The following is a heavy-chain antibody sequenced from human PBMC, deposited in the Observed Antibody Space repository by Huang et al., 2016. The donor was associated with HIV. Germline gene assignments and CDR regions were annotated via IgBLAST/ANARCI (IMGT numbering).Heavy chain of an antibody. CDR1: GYTFTSYA. Sequence: QVQLVQSGAEVKKTGASVKVSCEASGYTFTSYAMHWVRQAPGQRLEWMGWINVGNGNTKYSQKFQGRVTITRDTSASTAYMELSSLRSEDTAVYYCARFRGDYWGQGTLVTVSS. D-gene: IGHD3-10*01. V-gene: IGHV1-3*01. J-gene: IGHJ4*02. CDR3: ARFRGDY. CDR2: INVGNGNT.